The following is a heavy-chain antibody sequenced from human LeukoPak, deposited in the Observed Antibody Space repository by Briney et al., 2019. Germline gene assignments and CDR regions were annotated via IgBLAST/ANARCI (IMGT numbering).Heavy chain of an antibody. J-gene: IGHJ5*02. D-gene: IGHD3-10*01. CDR2: INGNADNT. CDR3: PKDTILKWFGVLGEGYCDP. V-gene: IGHV3-23*01. CDR1: GFTFSNSA. Sequence: GGSLRLSCAASGFTFSNSAMTWVRQAPGKGLEWVSPINGNADNTYYADSVRGRFTISRDNSRNTLYLQINSLRAEDTGVYYCPKDTILKWFGVLGEGYCDPWGQGNRVTVSS.